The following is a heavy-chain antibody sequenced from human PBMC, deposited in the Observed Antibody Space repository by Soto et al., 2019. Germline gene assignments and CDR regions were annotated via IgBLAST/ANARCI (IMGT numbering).Heavy chain of an antibody. CDR3: ARDFKESQYDYGCMDV. CDR2: ISSSSIYT. J-gene: IGHJ6*03. D-gene: IGHD3-10*01. Sequence: EVQLVESGGGLVKPGGSLRLSCVVSGFTFSSYSMNWVRQAPGKGLEWVSSISSSSIYTYYADSVKGRFTISRDNAKNSGYLQMISLRAEDTAGYYCARDFKESQYDYGCMDVWGKGTTVTVSS. CDR1: GFTFSSYS. V-gene: IGHV3-21*06.